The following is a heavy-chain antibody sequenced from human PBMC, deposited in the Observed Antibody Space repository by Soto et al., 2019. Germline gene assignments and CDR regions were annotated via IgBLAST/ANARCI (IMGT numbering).Heavy chain of an antibody. V-gene: IGHV3-30*18. Sequence: GGSLRLSCAASVFTFSSYCMHWVRQAPGKGLEWVSVISYDGSNKYYADSVKGRFTISRDNSKNTLYLQMNSLRAEDTAVYYCAKDQSYSSSWSLGNTSSDYGMDVWGQGTTVTVSS. CDR1: VFTFSSYC. CDR2: ISYDGSNK. J-gene: IGHJ6*01. CDR3: AKDQSYSSSWSLGNTSSDYGMDV. D-gene: IGHD6-13*01.